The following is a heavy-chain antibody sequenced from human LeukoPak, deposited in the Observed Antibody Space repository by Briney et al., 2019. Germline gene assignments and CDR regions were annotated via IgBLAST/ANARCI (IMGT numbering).Heavy chain of an antibody. V-gene: IGHV4-59*01. J-gene: IGHJ4*02. D-gene: IGHD6-13*01. Sequence: SETLSLTCTVSGGSISSYYWSWIRQPPGKGLEWIGYIYYSGSTNYNPSLKSRVTISVDTSKNQFSLKLSSVTAADTAVYYCARGHTYSGSWRYFAYWGQGTLVTVSS. CDR1: GGSISSYY. CDR3: ARGHTYSGSWRYFAY. CDR2: IYYSGST.